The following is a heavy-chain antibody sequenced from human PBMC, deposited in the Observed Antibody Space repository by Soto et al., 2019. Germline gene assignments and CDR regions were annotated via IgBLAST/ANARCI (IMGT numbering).Heavy chain of an antibody. J-gene: IGHJ4*02. Sequence: QVQLVESGGGVVQPGRSLRLSCAASGFTFSSYGMHWVRQAPGKGLEWVAVIWYDGSNKYYADSVKGRFTISRDNSKNTLYLQMNSLRAEDTAVYYCARDQTTVVYYFDYWVQGTLVTVSS. V-gene: IGHV3-33*01. CDR2: IWYDGSNK. CDR3: ARDQTTVVYYFDY. D-gene: IGHD4-17*01. CDR1: GFTFSSYG.